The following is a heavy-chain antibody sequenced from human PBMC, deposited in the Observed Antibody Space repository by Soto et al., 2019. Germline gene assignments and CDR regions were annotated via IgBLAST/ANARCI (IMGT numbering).Heavy chain of an antibody. D-gene: IGHD2-2*03. CDR1: GYSFTSYW. Sequence: PGESLKISCKGSGYSFTSYWIGWVRQMPGKGLEWMGIIYPGDSDTRYSPSFQGQVTISADKSISTAYLQWSSLKASDTAMYYCARAPGYCSSTSCRPTYGMDVWGQGTTVTVS. CDR3: ARAPGYCSSTSCRPTYGMDV. V-gene: IGHV5-51*01. J-gene: IGHJ6*02. CDR2: IYPGDSDT.